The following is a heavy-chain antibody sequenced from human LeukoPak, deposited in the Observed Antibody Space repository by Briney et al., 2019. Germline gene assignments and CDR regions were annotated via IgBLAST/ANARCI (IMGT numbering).Heavy chain of an antibody. CDR3: AATLHDYGDPLYYYYGMDV. Sequence: ASVKVSCTASGFTFTSSAMQWVRQARGQRLEWIGWIVVGSGNTNYAQKFQERVTITRDMSTSTAYMELSSLRSEDTAVYYCAATLHDYGDPLYYYYGMDVWGQGTTVTVSS. J-gene: IGHJ6*02. CDR1: GFTFTSSA. V-gene: IGHV1-58*02. CDR2: IVVGSGNT. D-gene: IGHD4-17*01.